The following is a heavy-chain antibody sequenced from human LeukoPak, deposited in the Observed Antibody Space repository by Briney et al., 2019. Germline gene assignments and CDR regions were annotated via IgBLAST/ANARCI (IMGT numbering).Heavy chain of an antibody. J-gene: IGHJ5*02. CDR3: ARDLSSAGWFDP. CDR1: GGTFSSYA. CDR2: IIPIFGTA. Sequence: SVKVSCKASGGTFSSYAISWVRQAPGQGLEWMGGIIPIFGTANYAQKFQGRVTITADESTSTAYMELSSLRSEDTAVYYCARDLSSAGWFDPWGKGTLVTVSS. D-gene: IGHD6-25*01. V-gene: IGHV1-69*13.